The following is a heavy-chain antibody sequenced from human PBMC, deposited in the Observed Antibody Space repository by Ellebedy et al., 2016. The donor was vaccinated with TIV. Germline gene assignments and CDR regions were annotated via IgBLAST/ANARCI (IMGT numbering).Heavy chain of an antibody. CDR1: GFTFSSYA. V-gene: IGHV3-23*01. D-gene: IGHD3-3*01. Sequence: GESLKISCAASGFTFSSYAMSWVRQAPGKGLEWVSAISGSGGSTYYADSVKGRFTISRDNSKNTLYLQMNSLRAEDTAVYYCAKDPLRFLEWSFDYWGQGTLVTVSS. CDR2: ISGSGGST. J-gene: IGHJ4*02. CDR3: AKDPLRFLEWSFDY.